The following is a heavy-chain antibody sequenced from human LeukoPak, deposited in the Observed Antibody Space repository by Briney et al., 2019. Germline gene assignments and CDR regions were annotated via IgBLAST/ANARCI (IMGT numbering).Heavy chain of an antibody. V-gene: IGHV4-59*08. CDR3: VRQLDTAMVDY. CDR2: IHYRGST. D-gene: IGHD5-18*01. CDR1: GGSISGYY. J-gene: IGHJ4*02. Sequence: SETLSLTCTVSGGSISGYYWGWIRQAPGKGLEWIGYIHYRGSTNYNPSLKSRVTISLDTSKNQFPLRLNSVTAADTAVYYCVRQLDTAMVDYWGQGTLVTVSS.